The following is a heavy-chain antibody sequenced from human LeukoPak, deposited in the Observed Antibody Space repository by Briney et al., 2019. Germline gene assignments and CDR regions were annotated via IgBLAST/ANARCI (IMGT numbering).Heavy chain of an antibody. J-gene: IGHJ4*02. CDR3: AANYYDSSGYWLDY. Sequence: SETLSLTCTVSGGSISTSSYYWGWVRQPPGKGLEWIGNIFYSGSTYYSPSLKSRVTISLDTSRNQFSLKLSSVTAADTAVYYCAANYYDSSGYWLDYWGQGTLVTVSS. V-gene: IGHV4-39*07. CDR2: IFYSGST. CDR1: GGSISTSSYY. D-gene: IGHD3-22*01.